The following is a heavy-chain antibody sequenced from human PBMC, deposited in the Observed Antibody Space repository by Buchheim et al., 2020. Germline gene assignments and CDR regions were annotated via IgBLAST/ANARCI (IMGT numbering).Heavy chain of an antibody. J-gene: IGHJ6*03. D-gene: IGHD5-12*01. Sequence: EVQLVESGGGLVQPGGSLRLSCAASGFTFSSYWMSWVRQAPGKGLEWVANIKQDGSEKYYVDSVKGRFTISRDNAKNSLYLKMNSLRAEDTAVYYCASRLVAHYYYYYMDVWGKGTT. CDR1: GFTFSSYW. CDR3: ASRLVAHYYYYYMDV. V-gene: IGHV3-7*01. CDR2: IKQDGSEK.